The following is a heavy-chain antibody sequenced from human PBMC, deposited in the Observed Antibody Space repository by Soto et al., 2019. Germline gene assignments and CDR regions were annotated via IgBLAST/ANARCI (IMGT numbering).Heavy chain of an antibody. Sequence: SETLCLTCTVSGGSSGSRDYYWGWIRQAPGKGLEWVAILSDSGNIYYSPSLKDRVTISVDSSKSRYSLKMNSVTAADTAVYYCARAKRNEDYLDVWGKGTTVTGSS. CDR1: GGSSGSRDYY. D-gene: IGHD1-1*01. J-gene: IGHJ6*03. CDR2: LSDSGNI. CDR3: ARAKRNEDYLDV. V-gene: IGHV4-39*02.